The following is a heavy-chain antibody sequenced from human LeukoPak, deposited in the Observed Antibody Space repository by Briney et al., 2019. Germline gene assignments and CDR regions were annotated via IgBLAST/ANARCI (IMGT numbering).Heavy chain of an antibody. CDR2: IYYRGST. Sequence: SETLSLTCTVSGGSISSSSYYWGWIRQPPGKGLEWIGSIYYRGSTYYNPSLKSRVTISVDTSKNQFSLKLRSVSAADTAIYYCATSEGGGFFDYWGQGTPVTVSS. CDR3: ATSEGGGFFDY. D-gene: IGHD4-23*01. V-gene: IGHV4-39*01. J-gene: IGHJ4*02. CDR1: GGSISSSSYY.